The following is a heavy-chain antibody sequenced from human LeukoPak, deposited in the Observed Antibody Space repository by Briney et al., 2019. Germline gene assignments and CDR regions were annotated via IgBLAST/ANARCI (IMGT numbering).Heavy chain of an antibody. CDR1: GFTFSSYW. J-gene: IGHJ4*02. Sequence: GGSLRLSCVASGFTFSSYWMHRVRQDPRKGLVWVSRINGDGRNINYADSVRGRFTISRDNAKNTLYLQMNTLRVEDTAVYYCARYCSNKICYWGQGTLVTVSS. CDR3: ARYCSNKICY. V-gene: IGHV3-74*01. CDR2: INGDGRNI. D-gene: IGHD2-2*01.